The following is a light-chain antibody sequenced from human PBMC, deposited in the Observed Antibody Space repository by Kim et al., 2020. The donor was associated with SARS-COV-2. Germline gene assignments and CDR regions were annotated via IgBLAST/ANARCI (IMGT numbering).Light chain of an antibody. V-gene: IGLV2-18*02. CDR2: EVS. CDR3: SSFTSSNTWV. J-gene: IGLJ3*02. Sequence: GQSLTRPSLGTHSDIGCYDRVSWYQQPPGTVPKLIIYEVSHRPSGATDRFSGSKSGSTASLTISGLRAEDEADYYCSSFTSSNTWVFGGGTQLTVL. CDR1: HSDIGCYDR.